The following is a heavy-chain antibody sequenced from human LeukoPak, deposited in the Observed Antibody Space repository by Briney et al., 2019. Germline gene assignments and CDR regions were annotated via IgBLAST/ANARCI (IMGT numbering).Heavy chain of an antibody. D-gene: IGHD6-6*01. CDR1: GFTFSSYS. Sequence: GGSLRLSCAASGFTFSSYSMNWVRQAPGKGLEWVSSISSSSSYIYCADSVKGRFTISRDNAKNSLYLQMNSLRAEDTAVYYCARASEYSSSSSYYYMDVWGKGTTVTVSS. J-gene: IGHJ6*03. V-gene: IGHV3-21*01. CDR3: ARASEYSSSSSYYYMDV. CDR2: ISSSSSYI.